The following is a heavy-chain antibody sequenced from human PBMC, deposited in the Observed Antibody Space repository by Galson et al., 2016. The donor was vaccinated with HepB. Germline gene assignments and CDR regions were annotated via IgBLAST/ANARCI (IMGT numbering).Heavy chain of an antibody. V-gene: IGHV1-69*06. CDR1: GGTFSSYA. CDR2: IIPIFGTA. J-gene: IGHJ6*02. Sequence: SVKVSCKASGGTFSSYAISWVRQAPGQGLEWMGGIIPIFGTANYAQKFQGRVTITADKSTSTAYMEVSSLRSEDTAVYYCGRGYHHSSGSAKSPNSYYYGMDVWGQGTTVTVSS. CDR3: GRGYHHSSGSAKSPNSYYYGMDV. D-gene: IGHD3-22*01.